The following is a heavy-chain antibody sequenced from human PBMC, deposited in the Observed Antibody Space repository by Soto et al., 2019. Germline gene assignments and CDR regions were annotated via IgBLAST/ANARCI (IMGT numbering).Heavy chain of an antibody. CDR2: IIPIFGTA. Sequence: EVSRQGFGGPLRSYSFSWVGQGPGQGAGWVGGIIPIFGTANYAQKFQGRVTITADESTSTAHMELSSLRSEDTAVYYCARDQRYFDWLSTLGHKHGMAVWGQGTTVTVSS. V-gene: IGHV1-69*01. CDR1: GGPLRSYS. J-gene: IGHJ6*02. CDR3: ARDQRYFDWLSTLGHKHGMAV. D-gene: IGHD3-9*01.